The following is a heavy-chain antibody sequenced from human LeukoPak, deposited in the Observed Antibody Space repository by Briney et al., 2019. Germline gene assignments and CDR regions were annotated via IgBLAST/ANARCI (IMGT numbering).Heavy chain of an antibody. V-gene: IGHV3-21*01. CDR3: ARDIPYCSSTSCSSFQH. CDR1: GFTFSSYS. Sequence: PGGSLRLSCAASGFTFSSYSMNWVRQAPGKGLEWVSSINSSSSYIYYADSVKGRFTISRDNAKNSLYLQMNSLRAEDTAVYYCARDIPYCSSTSCSSFQHWGQGTLVTVSS. J-gene: IGHJ1*01. CDR2: INSSSSYI. D-gene: IGHD2-2*01.